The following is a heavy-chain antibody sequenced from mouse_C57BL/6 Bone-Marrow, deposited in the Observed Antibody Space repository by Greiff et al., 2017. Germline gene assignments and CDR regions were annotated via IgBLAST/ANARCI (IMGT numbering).Heavy chain of an antibody. CDR1: GYTFTSYW. J-gene: IGHJ2*01. D-gene: IGHD2-2*01. CDR2: IYPSDGET. CDR3: AEGYV. V-gene: IGHV1-61*01. Sequence: QVQLQQPGAELVRPGSSVKLSCKASGYTFTSYWMDWVKQRPGQGLEWIGNIYPSDGETHYNQKFKGKATLTVDKSSSTAYVQLSSLTSEDSAVYCCAEGYVWGKGTTLTVSS.